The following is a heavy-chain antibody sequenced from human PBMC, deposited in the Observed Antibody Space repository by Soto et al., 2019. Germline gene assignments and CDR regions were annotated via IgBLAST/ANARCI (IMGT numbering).Heavy chain of an antibody. V-gene: IGHV4-30-4*01. CDR3: ARDRRRGDYYYYGMDV. CDR1: GGSISSGDYY. D-gene: IGHD4-17*01. Sequence: SETLSLTCTVSGGSISSGDYYWSWIRQPPGKGLEWIGYIYYSGSTYYNPSLKSRVTISVDTSKNQFSLKLSSVTAADTAVYYCARDRRRGDYYYYGMDVWGQGTTVTVSS. J-gene: IGHJ6*02. CDR2: IYYSGST.